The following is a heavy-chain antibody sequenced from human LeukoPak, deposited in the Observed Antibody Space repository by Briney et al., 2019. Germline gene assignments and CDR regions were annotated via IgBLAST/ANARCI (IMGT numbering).Heavy chain of an antibody. CDR3: ARYYDFWSGYLFDP. Sequence: PSETLSLTCSVSGGSISTYYWSWIRQPPGKGLEWIGYIYYTGSANYSPSLKSRVTISVDTSKNQFSLKLSSVTAADTAVYYCARYYDFWSGYLFDPWGQGTLVTASS. CDR2: IYYTGSA. V-gene: IGHV4-59*01. J-gene: IGHJ5*02. D-gene: IGHD3-3*01. CDR1: GGSISTYY.